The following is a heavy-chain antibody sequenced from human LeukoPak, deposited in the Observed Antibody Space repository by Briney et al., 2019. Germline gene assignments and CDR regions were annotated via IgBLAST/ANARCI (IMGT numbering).Heavy chain of an antibody. CDR1: GFTFSSYA. CDR3: AKSPSVVVPAAKGEFDY. Sequence: GGSLRLSCAASGFTFSSYAMSWVRQAPGKGLEWVSAISGSGGSTYYADSVKGRFTISRDNSKNTLNLQMNSLRAEDTAVYYCAKSPSVVVPAAKGEFDYWGQGTLVTVSS. J-gene: IGHJ4*02. V-gene: IGHV3-23*01. D-gene: IGHD2-2*01. CDR2: ISGSGGST.